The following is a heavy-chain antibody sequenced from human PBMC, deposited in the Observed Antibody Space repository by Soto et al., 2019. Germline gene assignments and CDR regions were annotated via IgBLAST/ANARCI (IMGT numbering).Heavy chain of an antibody. J-gene: IGHJ6*02. CDR2: IYYSGST. V-gene: IGHV4-39*01. CDR3: ASPLNYYGMDV. Sequence: QLQLQESGPGLVKPSETLSLTCTVSGGSISSSSYYWGWIRQPPGKGLEWIGSIYYSGSTYYNPSLKSRVTISVDTSKNQFSLKLSSVTAADTAVYYCASPLNYYGMDVWGQGTTVTVSS. CDR1: GGSISSSSYY.